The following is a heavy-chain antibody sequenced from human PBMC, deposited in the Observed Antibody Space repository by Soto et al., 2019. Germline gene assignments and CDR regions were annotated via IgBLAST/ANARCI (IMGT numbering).Heavy chain of an antibody. J-gene: IGHJ6*02. V-gene: IGHV4-59*01. CDR3: ARGEDALLHYGLAV. D-gene: IGHD2-15*01. CDR1: GGSITSSY. Sequence: PETLSLTCTVSGGSITSSYWSWIRRPPGKGLEWIAYIYDTGISGYTPSTSYNPSLKSRVTMSVDTSKSQFSLKLTSVTAADTAVHYWARGEDALLHYGLAVWGQGITVIVSS. CDR2: IYDTGISGYTPST.